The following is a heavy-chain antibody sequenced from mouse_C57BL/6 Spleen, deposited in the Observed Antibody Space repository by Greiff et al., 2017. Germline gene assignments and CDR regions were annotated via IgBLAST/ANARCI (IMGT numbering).Heavy chain of an antibody. CDR2: ISDGGSYT. CDR3: AREDYYGSSSYYAMDY. D-gene: IGHD1-1*01. J-gene: IGHJ4*01. V-gene: IGHV5-4*01. Sequence: EVKLVESGGGLVKPGGSLKLSCAASGFTFSSYAMSWVRQTPEKRLEWVATISDGGSYTYYPDNVKGRFTISRDNAKNNLYLQMSHLKSEDTAMYYCAREDYYGSSSYYAMDYWGQGTSVTVSS. CDR1: GFTFSSYA.